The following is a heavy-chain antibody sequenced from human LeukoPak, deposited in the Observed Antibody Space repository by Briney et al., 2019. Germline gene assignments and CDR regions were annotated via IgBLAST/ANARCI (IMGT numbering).Heavy chain of an antibody. CDR2: MNPNSGNT. D-gene: IGHD4-17*01. CDR3: ARIPTDYGDYGGDY. Sequence: ASVKVSCKASGYTFTSYDINWARQATGQGLEWMGWMNPNSGNTGYAQKFQGRVTMTRNTSISAAYMELSSLRSEDTAVYYCARIPTDYGDYGGDYWGQGTLVTVSS. J-gene: IGHJ4*02. CDR1: GYTFTSYD. V-gene: IGHV1-8*01.